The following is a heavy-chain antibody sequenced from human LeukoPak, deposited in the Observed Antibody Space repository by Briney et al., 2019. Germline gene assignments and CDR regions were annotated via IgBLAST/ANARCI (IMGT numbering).Heavy chain of an antibody. Sequence: GGSLRLSCAASGFTFSSYEMNWVRQAPGKGLEWVGFIANETYGGTAEYAASVKGRFIISRDDSKSIAYLQMNSLKTEDTAVYYCTRDQTPYYWGQGTLVTVSS. CDR3: TRDQTPYY. V-gene: IGHV3-49*04. J-gene: IGHJ4*02. CDR2: IANETYGGTA. CDR1: GFTFSSYE.